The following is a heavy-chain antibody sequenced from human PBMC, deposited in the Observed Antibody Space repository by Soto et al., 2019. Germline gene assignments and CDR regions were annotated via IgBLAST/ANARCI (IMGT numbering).Heavy chain of an antibody. CDR2: VYYSGST. Sequence: QVQLQESGPGLVKPSQTLSLTCTVSGDSISSGGYYWTWIRQHPGKGLEWIGYVYYSGSTYYDPSLKSRLTISLDTSKNQFSLKLSSVTAADTAVYYCARGVIAATGLNYFDYWGQGTLVTVSS. D-gene: IGHD6-13*01. CDR3: ARGVIAATGLNYFDY. J-gene: IGHJ4*02. CDR1: GDSISSGGYY. V-gene: IGHV4-31*03.